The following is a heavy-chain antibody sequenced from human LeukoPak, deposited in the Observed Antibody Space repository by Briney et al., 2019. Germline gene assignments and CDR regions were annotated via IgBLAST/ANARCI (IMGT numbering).Heavy chain of an antibody. CDR3: ARPYYYDSRIDP. Sequence: SQTLSLTCTVSGGSISSGDYYWSWIRPPPGKGLEWIGYMYYSGSTYYNPSLKSRATISVDTSKNQFSLKLSSVTAADTAVYYCARPYYYDSRIDPWGQGTLVTVSS. J-gene: IGHJ5*02. D-gene: IGHD3-22*01. V-gene: IGHV4-30-4*01. CDR2: MYYSGST. CDR1: GGSISSGDYY.